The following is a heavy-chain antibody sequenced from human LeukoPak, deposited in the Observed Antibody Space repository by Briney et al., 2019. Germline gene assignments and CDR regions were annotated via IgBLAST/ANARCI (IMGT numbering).Heavy chain of an antibody. Sequence: SQTLSLTCTVSGASMGIGGFYWSWIRQHPGKGLEWIGYIYYTGSTYYNPSLKSRVTISQETSKNQFSLKLSSVTAADTAVYYCARVYYDILTGYYPDYWGQGTLVTVSS. CDR1: GASMGIGGFY. CDR2: IYYTGST. J-gene: IGHJ4*02. V-gene: IGHV4-31*03. D-gene: IGHD3-9*01. CDR3: ARVYYDILTGYYPDY.